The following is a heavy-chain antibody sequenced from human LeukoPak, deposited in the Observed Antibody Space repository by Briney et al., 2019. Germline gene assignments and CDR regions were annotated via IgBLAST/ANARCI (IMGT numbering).Heavy chain of an antibody. Sequence: GGSLRLSCAASGFTFSSYAMIWVRQAPGKGLEWVSAISGSGGSTYYADSVKGRFTISRDNSKNTLYLQMNSLRAEDTAVYSCARGLPAAIPIYYFDYWGQGTLVTVSS. D-gene: IGHD2-2*02. V-gene: IGHV3-23*01. CDR1: GFTFSSYA. CDR2: ISGSGGST. CDR3: ARGLPAAIPIYYFDY. J-gene: IGHJ4*02.